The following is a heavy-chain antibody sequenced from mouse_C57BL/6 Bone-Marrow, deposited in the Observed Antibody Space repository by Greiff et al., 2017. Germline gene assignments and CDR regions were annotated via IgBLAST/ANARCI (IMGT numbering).Heavy chain of an antibody. D-gene: IGHD2-2*01. Sequence: VQLQQPGAELVKPGASVKLSCKASGYTFTRYWMHWVKQRPGQGLEWIGMIHPNSGSTNYNEKFKSKATLTVDKSPSTAYMQLSSLTSEDSAVYYCAKRARWLRGFAYWGQGTLVTVSA. CDR2: IHPNSGST. CDR3: AKRARWLRGFAY. CDR1: GYTFTRYW. V-gene: IGHV1-64*01. J-gene: IGHJ3*01.